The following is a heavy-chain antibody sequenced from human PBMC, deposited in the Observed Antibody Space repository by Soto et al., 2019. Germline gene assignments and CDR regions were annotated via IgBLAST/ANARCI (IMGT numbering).Heavy chain of an antibody. CDR2: IIPIFGTA. D-gene: IGHD3-3*01. Sequence: SCKASGGTFSSYAISWVRQAPGQGLEWMGGIIPIFGTANYAQKFQGRVTITADESTSTAYMELSSLRSEDTAVYYCAGRSALNLGPMDYWGQGTLVTVSS. CDR3: AGRSALNLGPMDY. V-gene: IGHV1-69*01. CDR1: GGTFSSYA. J-gene: IGHJ4*02.